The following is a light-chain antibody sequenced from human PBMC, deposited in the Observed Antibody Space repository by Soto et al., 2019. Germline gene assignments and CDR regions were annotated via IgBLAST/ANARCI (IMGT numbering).Light chain of an antibody. V-gene: IGKV3-15*01. CDR2: GAS. J-gene: IGKJ2*01. Sequence: IVMTQSPATLSVSPGERATLSCRASQSVSSNLAWYQHKPGQAPRLLFYGASTRAAGIPARFSGGGSGTDFTLTISVLQSEDFAVYSCQQSNKWPYTFGQGTKLEIK. CDR3: QQSNKWPYT. CDR1: QSVSSN.